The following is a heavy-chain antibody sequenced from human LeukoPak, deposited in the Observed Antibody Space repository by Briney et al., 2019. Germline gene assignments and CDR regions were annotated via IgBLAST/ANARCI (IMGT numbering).Heavy chain of an antibody. CDR2: ISYDGRNK. Sequence: GGSLRLACAASGFTFSSYGMHWVRQAPGKGLEWVAVISYDGRNKYYADSVKGRFTISRDNSKNTLYLQMNSLRAEDTAVYYCARDGGIRYCSGGSCRTYGMDVWGQGTTVTVSS. CDR3: ARDGGIRYCSGGSCRTYGMDV. CDR1: GFTFSSYG. D-gene: IGHD2-15*01. V-gene: IGHV3-30*19. J-gene: IGHJ6*02.